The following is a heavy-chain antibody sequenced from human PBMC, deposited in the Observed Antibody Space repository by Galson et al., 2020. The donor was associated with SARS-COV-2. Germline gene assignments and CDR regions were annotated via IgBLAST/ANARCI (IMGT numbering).Heavy chain of an antibody. Sequence: SETLSLTCSVSGGSISRYFWTWFRQSPGKGLEWIGSVYYSGTTYYNPSLKSRVSISLATSKKHFSLKLTSLTAADTAVYYCATGDGPPPSSTVVAWFDSWGQGALVTVSS. CDR1: GGSISRYF. D-gene: IGHD4-17*01. CDR3: ATGDGPPPSSTVVAWFDS. J-gene: IGHJ5*01. V-gene: IGHV4-59*01. CDR2: VYYSGTT.